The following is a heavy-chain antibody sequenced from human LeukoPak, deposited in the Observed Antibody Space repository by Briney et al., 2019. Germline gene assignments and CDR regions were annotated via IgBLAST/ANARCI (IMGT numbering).Heavy chain of an antibody. CDR2: INHSGST. J-gene: IGHJ5*02. Sequence: SETLSLTCAVYGGSFSGYYWSWIRQPPGKGLEWIGEINHSGSTNYNPSLKSRVTISVDTSQNQFSLKLSSVTAADTAVYYCARVRVVPAAIRKGWFDPWGQGTLVTVSS. D-gene: IGHD2-2*02. V-gene: IGHV4-34*01. CDR1: GGSFSGYY. CDR3: ARVRVVPAAIRKGWFDP.